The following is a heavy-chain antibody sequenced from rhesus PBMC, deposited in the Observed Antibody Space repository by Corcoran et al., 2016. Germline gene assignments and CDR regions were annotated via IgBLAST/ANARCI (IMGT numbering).Heavy chain of an antibody. D-gene: IGHD1-20*01. CDR2: IYWNDDK. Sequence: QVTLKESGPALVKPTQTLTLTCTFSGFSLSTSGFGVGWIRQPPGKTLEWLTHIYWNDDKRYNTSLKTRLTISKDTSKNQVVLTMTNMDPVDTATYFCARRITGTTGRFDVWGPGVLITVSS. CDR1: GFSLSTSGFG. J-gene: IGHJ5-1*01. CDR3: ARRITGTTGRFDV. V-gene: IGHV2-1*01.